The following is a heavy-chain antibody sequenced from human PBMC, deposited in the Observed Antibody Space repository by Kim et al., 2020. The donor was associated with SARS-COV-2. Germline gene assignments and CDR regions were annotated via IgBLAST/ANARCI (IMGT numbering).Heavy chain of an antibody. CDR3: ARDRGYCSSTSCLESHWFDP. CDR1: GGSVSSGSYY. D-gene: IGHD2-2*01. CDR2: IYYSGST. Sequence: SETLSLTCTVSGGSVSSGSYYWSWIRQPPGKGLEWIGYIYYSGSTNYNPSLKSRVTISVDTSKNQFSLKLSSVTAADTAVYYCARDRGYCSSTSCLESHWFDPWGQGTLVTVSS. V-gene: IGHV4-61*01. J-gene: IGHJ5*02.